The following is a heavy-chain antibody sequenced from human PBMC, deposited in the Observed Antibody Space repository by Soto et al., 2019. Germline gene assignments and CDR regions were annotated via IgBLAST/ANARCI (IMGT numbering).Heavy chain of an antibody. J-gene: IGHJ4*02. CDR3: ARGGLYDSSGYHLAEDYVDY. CDR1: GGSISSGGYY. Sequence: SETLSLTCTVSGGSISSGGYYWSWIRQHPGKGLEWIGYIYYSGSTYYNPSLKSRVTISVDTSKNQFSLKLSSVTAADTAVYYCARGGLYDSSGYHLAEDYVDYWGQGTLVTVSS. V-gene: IGHV4-31*03. CDR2: IYYSGST. D-gene: IGHD3-22*01.